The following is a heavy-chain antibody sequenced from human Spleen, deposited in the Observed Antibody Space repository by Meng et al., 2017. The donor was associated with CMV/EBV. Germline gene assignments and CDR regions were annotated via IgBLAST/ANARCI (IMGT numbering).Heavy chain of an antibody. J-gene: IGHJ4*02. CDR1: GFTFSSYA. Sequence: GESLKISCAASGFTFSSYAMHWVRQAPGKGLEWVAVISYDGSNKYYADSVKGRFTLSRDNSKNTLYLQMNSLRAEDTAVYYCARERSGGHFDCWGQGTLVTVSS. D-gene: IGHD6-19*01. V-gene: IGHV3-30-3*01. CDR2: ISYDGSNK. CDR3: ARERSGGHFDC.